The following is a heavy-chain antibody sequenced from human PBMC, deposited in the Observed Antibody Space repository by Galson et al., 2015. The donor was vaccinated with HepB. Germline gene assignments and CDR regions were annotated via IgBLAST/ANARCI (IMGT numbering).Heavy chain of an antibody. J-gene: IGHJ4*02. V-gene: IGHV4-39*01. D-gene: IGHD3-9*01. CDR1: GGSISSSSYY. Sequence: ETLSLTCTVSGGSISSSSYYWGWICQPPGKGLEWIGSIYYSGSTYYNPSLKSRVTMSVDTSKNQFSLKLSSVTAADTAVYYCARTYYDILTGYYKGKGKYFDYWGQGTLVTVSS. CDR2: IYYSGST. CDR3: ARTYYDILTGYYKGKGKYFDY.